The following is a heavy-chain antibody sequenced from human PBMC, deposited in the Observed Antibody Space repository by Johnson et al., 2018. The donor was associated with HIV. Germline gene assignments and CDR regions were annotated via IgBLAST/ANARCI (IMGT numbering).Heavy chain of an antibody. D-gene: IGHD3-22*01. J-gene: IGHJ3*02. CDR1: GFTFSNSD. V-gene: IGHV3-35*01. CDR3: ARDRGYDAFDI. CDR2: VSWNVSRA. Sequence: VQLVESGGGLVQPGGSLRLSCAASGFTFSNSDMNWVHQAPGKGLEWVSGVSWNVSRAHDADSVKGRFIISRDNSRNSLYLQTNSLRAEDTAVYFCARDRGYDAFDIWGQGTMVTVSS.